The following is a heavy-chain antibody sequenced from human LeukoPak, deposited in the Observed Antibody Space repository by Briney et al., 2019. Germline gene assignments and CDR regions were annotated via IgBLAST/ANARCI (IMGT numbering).Heavy chain of an antibody. Sequence: GGSLRLSCAASGFTFSGPAMHWVRQASGKGLEWVGRIRSKANSYATAYAASVKGRFTISRDDSKNTAYLQMNSLKTEDTAVYYCTTPTTTVTTEVHFDYWGQGTLVTVSS. CDR1: GFTFSGPA. CDR2: IRSKANSYAT. CDR3: TTPTTTVTTEVHFDY. D-gene: IGHD4-17*01. J-gene: IGHJ4*02. V-gene: IGHV3-73*01.